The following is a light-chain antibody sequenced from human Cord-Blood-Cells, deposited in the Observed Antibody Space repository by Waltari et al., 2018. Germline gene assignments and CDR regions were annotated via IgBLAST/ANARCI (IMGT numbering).Light chain of an antibody. Sequence: QSALTPPASMSVSGGHTLTISCTATSSDVGGHNYVSWYQQHPGKASKFMIYEVSNRPSGVSNRFAGCKSGNSAFLMISGLQAEDEADYYCSSYTCNTLYVFGTGTKVTVL. CDR2: EVS. CDR1: SSDVGGHNY. CDR3: SSYTCNTLYV. J-gene: IGLJ1*01. V-gene: IGLV2-14*01.